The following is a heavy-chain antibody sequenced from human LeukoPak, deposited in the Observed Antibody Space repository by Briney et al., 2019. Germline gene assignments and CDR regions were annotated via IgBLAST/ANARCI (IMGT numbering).Heavy chain of an antibody. CDR3: ARGYCSSTSCRYYYYYMDV. J-gene: IGHJ6*03. V-gene: IGHV1-2*02. CDR2: INPNSGGT. Sequence: ASVKVSCKASGYTCTGYYMHWVRQAPGQGLEWMGWINPNSGGTNYAQKFQGRVTMTRDTSISTAYMELSRLRSDDTAVYYCARGYCSSTSCRYYYYYMDVWGKGTTVTVSS. CDR1: GYTCTGYY. D-gene: IGHD2-2*01.